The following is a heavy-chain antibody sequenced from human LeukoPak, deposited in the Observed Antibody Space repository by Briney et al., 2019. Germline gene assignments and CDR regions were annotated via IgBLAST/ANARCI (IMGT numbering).Heavy chain of an antibody. D-gene: IGHD5-18*01. Sequence: SETLSLTCTVSGGSIKNGDYFWSWIRQPPGKGLEWIGYIYYSDNTYYNPSLQSRVTISADTSRNQFSLKLSSVTAADTAVYYCARGYSHGPPKYCGMDVWGQGTTVTVSS. CDR1: GGSIKNGDYF. J-gene: IGHJ6*02. CDR2: IYYSDNT. CDR3: ARGYSHGPPKYCGMDV. V-gene: IGHV4-30-4*01.